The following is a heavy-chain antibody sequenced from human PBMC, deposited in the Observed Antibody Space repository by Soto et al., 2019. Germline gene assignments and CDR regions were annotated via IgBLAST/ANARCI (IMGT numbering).Heavy chain of an antibody. J-gene: IGHJ4*02. D-gene: IGHD3-10*01. V-gene: IGHV2-5*02. CDR2: IYWDDDK. Sequence: QITLKESGPTLMKPTQTLTLTCTFSGFSLSTRGVGVGWIRQPPGKALEWLAFIYWDDDKRYRASLKNRLTITKDTSKNQVVLTMTDMDPVDTATYYCAHNDYHASGSQNYYFDCWGQGTLVTVSS. CDR1: GFSLSTRGVG. CDR3: AHNDYHASGSQNYYFDC.